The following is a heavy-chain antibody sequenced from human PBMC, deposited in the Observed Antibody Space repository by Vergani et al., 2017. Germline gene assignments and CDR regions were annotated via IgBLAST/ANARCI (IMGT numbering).Heavy chain of an antibody. V-gene: IGHV3-30*03. CDR3: ATKSCGTPGCQIGYFRE. CDR2: ISYDGTQK. Sequence: QVHLVESGGGVVQPGRSLRLSCVVSGFTSSYYGMPWVRQAPGKGLEGVAVISYDGTQKYYADSVKGRFTISRDNSKSTLYLQMNSLRTEDTAVYYCATKSCGTPGCQIGYFREWGQGTLVTVSS. J-gene: IGHJ1*01. CDR1: GFTSSYYG. D-gene: IGHD1-1*01.